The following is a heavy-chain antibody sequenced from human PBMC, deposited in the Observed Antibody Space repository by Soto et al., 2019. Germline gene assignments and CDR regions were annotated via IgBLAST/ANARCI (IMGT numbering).Heavy chain of an antibody. CDR1: GYTFTSYY. D-gene: IGHD2-2*01. CDR2: INPSGGST. CDR3: ARDQEGCSSTSCYEDYYYGMDV. Sequence: ASVKVSCKASGYTFTSYYMHWVRQAPGQGLEWMGIINPSGGSTSYAQKFQGRVTMTRDTSTSTVYMELSSLRSEDMAVYYCARDQEGCSSTSCYEDYYYGMDVWGQGTTVTVSS. V-gene: IGHV1-46*01. J-gene: IGHJ6*02.